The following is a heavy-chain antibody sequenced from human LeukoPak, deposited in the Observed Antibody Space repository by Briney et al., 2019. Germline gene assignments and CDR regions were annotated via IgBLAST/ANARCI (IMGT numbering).Heavy chain of an antibody. CDR3: ARDLSGDESYWYFDL. V-gene: IGHV3-7*01. CDR1: GFTFSGFI. Sequence: GGSLRLSCVGSGFTFSGFIMHWVRQAPGKGLEWVANIKQDGSEKYYVDSVKGRFTISRDNAKNSLYLQMNSLRAEDTAVYYCARDLSGDESYWYFDLWGRGTLVTVSS. J-gene: IGHJ2*01. CDR2: IKQDGSEK. D-gene: IGHD7-27*01.